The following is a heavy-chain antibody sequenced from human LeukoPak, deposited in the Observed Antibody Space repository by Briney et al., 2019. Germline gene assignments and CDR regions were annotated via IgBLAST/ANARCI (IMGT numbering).Heavy chain of an antibody. CDR1: GYTFPDYG. D-gene: IGHD6-6*01. CDR3: ARDQNIAGRPDY. Sequence: ASVKVSCKASGYTFPDYGISWVRQAPGQGGEWVGWISGYNGDTNYAQKFQGRVTMTTDTSTSTVYMELRTLRSDDTAVYYCARDQNIAGRPDYWGQGTLVTVSS. J-gene: IGHJ4*02. V-gene: IGHV1-18*01. CDR2: ISGYNGDT.